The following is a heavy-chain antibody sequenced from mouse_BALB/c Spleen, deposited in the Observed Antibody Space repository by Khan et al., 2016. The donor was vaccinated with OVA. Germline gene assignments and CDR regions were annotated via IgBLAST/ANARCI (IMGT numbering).Heavy chain of an antibody. CDR3: ARAGWDVFAY. CDR2: IYPGSDST. CDR1: GYTFTDYV. D-gene: IGHD4-1*01. Sequence: QVQLKQSGPELVKPGASVKMSCKASGYTFTDYVMNWVKQRNGQGLEWIGQIYPGSDSTYYNEKFKGKATLYTDRSSNTAYMQLSNLTSEDSAVYFCARAGWDVFAYWGQGTLVTVSA. V-gene: IGHV1-77*01. J-gene: IGHJ3*01.